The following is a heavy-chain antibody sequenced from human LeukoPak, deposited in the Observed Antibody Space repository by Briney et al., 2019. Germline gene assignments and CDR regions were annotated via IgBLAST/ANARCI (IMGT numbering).Heavy chain of an antibody. Sequence: GGSLRLSCAASGFTFSSYWMSSVRQAPGKGLERVANIKQDGSEKYYVDSVKGRFTISRDNAKNSLYLQMNSLRAEDTAVYYCARDQGTRIVVVPAYDYYYGMDVWGKGTTVTVSS. V-gene: IGHV3-7*03. CDR2: IKQDGSEK. CDR1: GFTFSSYW. CDR3: ARDQGTRIVVVPAYDYYYGMDV. D-gene: IGHD2-2*01. J-gene: IGHJ6*04.